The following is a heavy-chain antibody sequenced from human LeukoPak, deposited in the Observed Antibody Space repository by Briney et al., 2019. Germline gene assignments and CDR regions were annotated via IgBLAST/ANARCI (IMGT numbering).Heavy chain of an antibody. CDR3: AREPTTVIASFDY. CDR2: ISSRSSTI. V-gene: IGHV3-48*01. D-gene: IGHD4-17*01. J-gene: IGHJ4*02. CDR1: GSTFSSYW. Sequence: PGGSLRLSCAASGSTFSSYWMHWVRQAPGKGLEWVSYISSRSSTIYYADSVKGRFTISRDNAKNSLYLQMNSLRAEDTAVYYCAREPTTVIASFDYWGQGTLVTVSS.